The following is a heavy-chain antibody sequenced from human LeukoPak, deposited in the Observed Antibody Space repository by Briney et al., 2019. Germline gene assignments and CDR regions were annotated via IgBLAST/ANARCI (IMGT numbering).Heavy chain of an antibody. CDR3: AKVRQFYGDFDY. CDR1: GFTFSSYA. Sequence: PGGSLRLSCAASGFTFSSYAMSWVRQAPGKGLEWVSAISGSGGSTYYADSVKGRFTISRDNSKNTLYLRMNSLRAEDTAVYYCAKVRQFYGDFDYWGQGTLVTVSS. V-gene: IGHV3-23*01. D-gene: IGHD4-17*01. CDR2: ISGSGGST. J-gene: IGHJ4*02.